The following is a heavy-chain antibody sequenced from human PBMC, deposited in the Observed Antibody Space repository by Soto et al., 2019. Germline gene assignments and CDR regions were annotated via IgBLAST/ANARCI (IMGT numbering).Heavy chain of an antibody. D-gene: IGHD3-10*01. V-gene: IGHV1-69*06. CDR2: IIPVTDTP. Sequence: QVQLVQSGPEVKKPGSSVKVSCKVSGGTFSSHAINWLRQAPGQGLEWMGVIIPVTDTPNNAEKFQGRVTITADKSTTTVYMELSSLTFDDTAVYFCVRGNKGPGHYGPGSQGWYGPWGQGTLVTVSS. CDR3: VRGNKGPGHYGPGSQGWYGP. CDR1: GGTFSSHA. J-gene: IGHJ5*02.